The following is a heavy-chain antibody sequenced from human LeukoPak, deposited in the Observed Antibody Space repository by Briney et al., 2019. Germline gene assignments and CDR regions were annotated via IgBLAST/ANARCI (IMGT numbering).Heavy chain of an antibody. V-gene: IGHV3-53*01. D-gene: IGHD1-14*01. J-gene: IGHJ3*02. CDR1: GFSVSSTY. Sequence: GGSLRLSCAASGFSVSSTYMTWVRQAPGKGLEWVSVIYRGGNTYYADSVKGRFTLSRDNSKNTLYLQMNSLRVEDTAVYYCARDSLSPPRWAFDIWGQGTMVTVSS. CDR3: ARDSLSPPRWAFDI. CDR2: IYRGGNT.